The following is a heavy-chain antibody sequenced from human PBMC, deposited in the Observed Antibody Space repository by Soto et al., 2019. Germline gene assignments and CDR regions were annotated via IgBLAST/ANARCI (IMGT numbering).Heavy chain of an antibody. J-gene: IGHJ5*02. V-gene: IGHV1-18*01. CDR2: ISAYNGDT. CDR1: GYTFNRYG. CDR3: ARAPRSSWYAP. Sequence: ASVKVSCKASGYTFNRYGISWVRQAPGQGLEWMGWISAYNGDTNYAQKLQGRVTMTTDTSTSTAYMELRSLRSDDTAVYYCARAPRSSWYAPWGQGTLVTVSS. D-gene: IGHD6-13*01.